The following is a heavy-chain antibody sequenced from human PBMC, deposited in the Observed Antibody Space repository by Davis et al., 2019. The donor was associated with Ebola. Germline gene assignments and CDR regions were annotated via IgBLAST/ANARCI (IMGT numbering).Heavy chain of an antibody. J-gene: IGHJ6*02. D-gene: IGHD5-12*01. CDR2: ISAYNGNT. CDR3: ARDHGGYDLGYYYGMDV. Sequence: AASVKVSCKASGYTFTSYGISWVRQAPGQGLEWMGWISAYNGNTNYAQKLQGRVTMTTDKSTSTAYMELSSLRSEDTAVYYCARDHGGYDLGYYYGMDVWGQGTTVTVSS. V-gene: IGHV1-18*01. CDR1: GYTFTSYG.